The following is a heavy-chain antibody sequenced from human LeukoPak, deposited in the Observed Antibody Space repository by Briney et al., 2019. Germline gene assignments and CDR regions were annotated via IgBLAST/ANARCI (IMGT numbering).Heavy chain of an antibody. D-gene: IGHD2-2*01. Sequence: GGPLRLSCAASGFTFSSYSMNWVRQAPGKGLEWVSSISSSSYIYYADSVKGRFTISRDNAKNSLYLQMNSLRAEDTAVYYCARDIVVVPAGAFDYWGQGTLVTVSS. V-gene: IGHV3-21*01. CDR2: ISSSSYI. CDR3: ARDIVVVPAGAFDY. J-gene: IGHJ4*02. CDR1: GFTFSSYS.